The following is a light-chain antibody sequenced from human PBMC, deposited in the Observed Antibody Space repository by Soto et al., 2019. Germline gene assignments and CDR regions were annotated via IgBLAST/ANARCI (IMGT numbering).Light chain of an antibody. CDR3: QQYGSSPWT. V-gene: IGKV3-20*01. CDR2: GAS. J-gene: IGKJ1*01. CDR1: QSVSSSY. Sequence: EIVLTQSPGTLSLSPGERATLSCRASQSVSSSYLAWYQQKPGQAPRLLIYGASSRAAGIPDRFSGSGSGTGFNLTISRLEPEDFAVYYCQQYGSSPWTFGLGTKVQIK.